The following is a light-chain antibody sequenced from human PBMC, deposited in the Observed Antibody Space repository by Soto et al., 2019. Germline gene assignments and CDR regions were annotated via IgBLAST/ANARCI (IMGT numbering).Light chain of an antibody. CDR1: QTINNNY. CDR2: GAS. Sequence: EVVLTQSPGTLSLSPGERATLSCEASQTINNNYLAWYQQKHGQTPRLLSYGASSRATGIPDRFSGSGSGAHFTLNIARLESEDFAVYYCHQYGTSPYTFGQGTKLEI. J-gene: IGKJ2*01. V-gene: IGKV3-20*01. CDR3: HQYGTSPYT.